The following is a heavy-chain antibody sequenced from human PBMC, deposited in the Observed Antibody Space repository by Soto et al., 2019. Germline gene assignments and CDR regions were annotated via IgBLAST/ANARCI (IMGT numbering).Heavy chain of an antibody. V-gene: IGHV1-18*01. CDR3: ARDLKRYYDSSGYGYYYYGMDV. J-gene: IGHJ6*02. Sequence: QVQLVQSGAEVKKPGASVKVSCKASGYTFTSYGISWVRQAPGQGLEWMGWISAYNGNTNYAQKLQGRVTMTTDTSTSTAYMELRSLRSEDTAVYYCARDLKRYYDSSGYGYYYYGMDVWGQGTTVTVSS. CDR2: ISAYNGNT. CDR1: GYTFTSYG. D-gene: IGHD3-22*01.